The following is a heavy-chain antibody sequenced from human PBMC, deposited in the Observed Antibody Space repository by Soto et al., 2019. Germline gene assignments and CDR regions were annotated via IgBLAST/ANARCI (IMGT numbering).Heavy chain of an antibody. CDR2: ISSSDINT. CDR3: VKDYYSDPGCYYVLDV. D-gene: IGHD4-17*01. Sequence: GGSLRLSXAASGFTFSSYAVTWVRQAPGKGLEWVSSISSSDINTYYADSVKGRFTISRDNSKNTLYLQMNSLRAEDTAVYYCVKDYYSDPGCYYVLDVWGQGTTVTVSS. V-gene: IGHV3-23*01. CDR1: GFTFSSYA. J-gene: IGHJ6*02.